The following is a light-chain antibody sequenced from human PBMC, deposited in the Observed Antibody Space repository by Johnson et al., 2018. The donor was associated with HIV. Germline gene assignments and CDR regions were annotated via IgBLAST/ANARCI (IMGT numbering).Light chain of an antibody. CDR1: KLGDKY. CDR2: QDS. J-gene: IGLJ1*01. CDR3: GTWDSSLSAFYA. Sequence: VLTQPPSVSVSPGQTASITCSGDKLGDKYACWYQQKPGQSPVLVIYQDSKRPSGIPDRFSGSKSGTSATLGITGLQTGDEADYYCGTWDSSLSAFYAFGTGTKVTVL. V-gene: IGLV3-1*01.